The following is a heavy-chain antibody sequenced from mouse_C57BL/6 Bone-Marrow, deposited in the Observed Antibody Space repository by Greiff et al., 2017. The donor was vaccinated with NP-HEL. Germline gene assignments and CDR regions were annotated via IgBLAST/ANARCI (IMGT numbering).Heavy chain of an antibody. V-gene: IGHV1-69*01. CDR3: ARYPFAY. CDR1: GYTFTSYW. Sequence: QVQLKQPGAELVMPGASVKLSCKASGYTFTSYWMHWVKQRPGQGLEWIGEIDPSDSYTNYNQKFKGKSTLTVDKSSSTAYMQLSSLTSEDSAVYYCARYPFAYWGQGTLVTVSA. CDR2: IDPSDSYT. J-gene: IGHJ3*01.